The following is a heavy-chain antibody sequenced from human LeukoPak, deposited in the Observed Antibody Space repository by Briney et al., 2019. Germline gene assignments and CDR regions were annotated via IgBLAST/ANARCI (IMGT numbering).Heavy chain of an antibody. CDR2: ISWNSGSI. CDR1: GFTFDDYA. D-gene: IGHD6-13*01. Sequence: GGSLRLSCAASGFTFDDYAMHWVREAPGKGLEWVSGISWNSGSIGYADSVKGRFTISRDNAKNTLYLQMNSLRAEDTAVCYCASHPYASGYVDYWGQGTLVTVSS. V-gene: IGHV3-9*01. J-gene: IGHJ4*02. CDR3: ASHPYASGYVDY.